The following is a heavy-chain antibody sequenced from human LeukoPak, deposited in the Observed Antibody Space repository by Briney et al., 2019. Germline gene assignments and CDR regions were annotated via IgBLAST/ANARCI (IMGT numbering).Heavy chain of an antibody. Sequence: PGRSLRLSCAASGFTCSSYWMSWGRHAPAKGLEWVANIKQDGSEKYYVESVKGRFTISRDNAKNSLYLQMNSLRAEDTAVYYCARIRRGWSQNWDYWGQGTLVTVSS. J-gene: IGHJ4*02. D-gene: IGHD6-19*01. CDR3: ARIRRGWSQNWDY. V-gene: IGHV3-7*01. CDR1: GFTCSSYW. CDR2: IKQDGSEK.